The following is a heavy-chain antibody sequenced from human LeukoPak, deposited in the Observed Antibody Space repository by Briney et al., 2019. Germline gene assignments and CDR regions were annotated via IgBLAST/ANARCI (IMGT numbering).Heavy chain of an antibody. CDR2: IYYSGST. D-gene: IGHD3-10*01. Sequence: SQTLSLTCTVPGGSISSGDYYWSWIRQPPGKGLEWIGYIYYSGSTYYNPSLKSRVTISVDTSKNQFSLKLSSVTAADTAVYYCARDLSGSARRFDPWGQGTLVTVSS. V-gene: IGHV4-30-4*01. CDR1: GGSISSGDYY. J-gene: IGHJ5*02. CDR3: ARDLSGSARRFDP.